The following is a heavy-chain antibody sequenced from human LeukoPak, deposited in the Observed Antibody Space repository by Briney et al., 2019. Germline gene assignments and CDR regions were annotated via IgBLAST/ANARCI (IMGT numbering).Heavy chain of an antibody. Sequence: SETLSLTCTVSGGSISSGDYYWSWIRQPPGKGLEWIGYIYYSGSTYYNPSLKSRVTISVDTSKNQFSLKLSSVTAADTAVYYWARERSSGYYLRYFDLWGRGTLVTVSS. D-gene: IGHD3-22*01. CDR2: IYYSGST. V-gene: IGHV4-30-4*01. J-gene: IGHJ2*01. CDR3: ARERSSGYYLRYFDL. CDR1: GGSISSGDYY.